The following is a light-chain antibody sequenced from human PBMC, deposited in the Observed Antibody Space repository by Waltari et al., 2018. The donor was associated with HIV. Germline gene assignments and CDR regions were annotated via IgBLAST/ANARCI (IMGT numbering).Light chain of an antibody. CDR3: QQYSHWPLMYN. CDR1: QTISSN. Sequence: EIVMTQSPATLSVSPGERATLSCRASQTISSNLAWYQHKPGQSPRLLIYAASTRATGIPARFSASGSGTEFTLTISSLQSEDFAFYYCQQYSHWPLMYNFGQGTKLEIK. J-gene: IGKJ2*01. V-gene: IGKV3-15*01. CDR2: AAS.